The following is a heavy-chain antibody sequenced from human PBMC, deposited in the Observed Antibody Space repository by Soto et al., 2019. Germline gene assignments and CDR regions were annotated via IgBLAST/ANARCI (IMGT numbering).Heavy chain of an antibody. CDR2: ISSTTNYI. CDR1: GFTFSRYS. CDR3: ARESEDLTSNFDD. Sequence: EVQLVESGGGLVRPGGSLRLSCAASGFTFSRYSMNWVRQAPGKGLEWVSSISSTTNYIYYADSMKARFTVSRDNAKNSVYLDMNSLSAEDTAVYYCARESEDLTSNFDDWGQGTLVTVSS. V-gene: IGHV3-21*01. J-gene: IGHJ4*02.